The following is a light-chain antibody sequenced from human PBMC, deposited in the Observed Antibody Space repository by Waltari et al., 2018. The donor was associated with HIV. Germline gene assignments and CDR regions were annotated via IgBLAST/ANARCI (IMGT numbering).Light chain of an antibody. CDR1: SYNIGRNS. J-gene: IGLJ1*01. CDR3: AAWDDSLNGLYV. CDR2: SNN. V-gene: IGLV1-44*01. Sequence: QSVLTQPPSASGNPGQRVTISCSGTSYNIGRNSENWYQQLPGTAPKLVIYSNNQRPSGVPDRFSGSKSGTSASLAISGLQSEDEADYYCAAWDDSLNGLYVFGTGTKVTVL.